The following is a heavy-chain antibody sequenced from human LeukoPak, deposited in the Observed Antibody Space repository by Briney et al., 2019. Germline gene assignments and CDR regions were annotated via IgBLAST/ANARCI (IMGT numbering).Heavy chain of an antibody. V-gene: IGHV3-23*01. CDR1: GFTFSSFV. J-gene: IGHJ4*02. CDR2: ISDRGGST. D-gene: IGHD3-22*01. CDR3: AKQSGSYYYDSSGYYFY. Sequence: GGSLRLSCAASGFTFSSFVLSWVRQAPGKGLEWVSAISDRGGSTFYADSVKGRFTISRDNSKNMLYLQMYSLRAEDTAVYYCAKQSGSYYYDSSGYYFYWGQGTLVTVSS.